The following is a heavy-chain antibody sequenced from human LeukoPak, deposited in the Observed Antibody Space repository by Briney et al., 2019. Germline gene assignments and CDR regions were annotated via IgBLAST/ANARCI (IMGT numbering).Heavy chain of an antibody. Sequence: KTAETLSLTFAFYGGSVGGYYWSWIRQPPGKRLEWIGEINHSGSTNYNPSLKSRVTISVDTSKNQFSLKLSSVTAADTAVYYCARVRYSGSYYFVYYFDYWGQGTLVTVSS. CDR3: ARVRYSGSYYFVYYFDY. J-gene: IGHJ4*02. CDR1: GGSVGGYY. V-gene: IGHV4-34*01. CDR2: INHSGST. D-gene: IGHD1-26*01.